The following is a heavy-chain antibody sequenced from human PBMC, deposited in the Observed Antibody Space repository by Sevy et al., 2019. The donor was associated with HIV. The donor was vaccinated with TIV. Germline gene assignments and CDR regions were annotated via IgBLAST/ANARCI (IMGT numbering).Heavy chain of an antibody. CDR2: ISGSSSYI. J-gene: IGHJ4*02. CDR1: GFTFNIYS. Sequence: GGSLRLSCAASGFTFNIYSMNWVRQAPGKGLEWVSSISGSSSYIFYADSVKGRFTISRDNAKNSLYLQMNSLRADDTAVYYCARAEQVTMLVVFGGLYFDSWGQGTLVTVSS. CDR3: ARAEQVTMLVVFGGLYFDS. D-gene: IGHD3-22*01. V-gene: IGHV3-21*01.